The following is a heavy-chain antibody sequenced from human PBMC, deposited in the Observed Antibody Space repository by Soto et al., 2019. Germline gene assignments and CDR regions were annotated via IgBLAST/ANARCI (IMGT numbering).Heavy chain of an antibody. CDR3: AKALVGATKDY. Sequence: GGSLRLSCAACGFTFSSYGMHWVPQAPGKGLEWVAVISYDGSNKYYADSVKGRFTISRDNSKNTLYLQMNSLRAEDTAVYYCAKALVGATKDYWGQGTLVTVSS. D-gene: IGHD1-26*01. CDR2: ISYDGSNK. J-gene: IGHJ4*02. CDR1: GFTFSSYG. V-gene: IGHV3-30*18.